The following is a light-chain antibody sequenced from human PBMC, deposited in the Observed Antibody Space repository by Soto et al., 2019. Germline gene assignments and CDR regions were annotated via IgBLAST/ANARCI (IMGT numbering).Light chain of an antibody. Sequence: QSALTQPRSVSGSPGQSVAISCTGTSSDVGGYNYVSWYQKHPGKAPKLVIFDVTKRPSGVPDRFSGSKSGNTASLTISGLRSEDEADYYGQSYDTSLSGSGVFGGGTKVTVL. J-gene: IGLJ3*02. V-gene: IGLV2-11*01. CDR3: QSYDTSLSGSGV. CDR1: SSDVGGYNY. CDR2: DVT.